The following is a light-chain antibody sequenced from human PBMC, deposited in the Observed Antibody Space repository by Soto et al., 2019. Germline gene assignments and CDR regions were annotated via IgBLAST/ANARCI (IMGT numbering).Light chain of an antibody. CDR2: EAS. J-gene: IGLJ1*01. Sequence: QSALTQPASVSESPGQSITISCTGTNNVIGNDDFVSWYQQHPGKAPKLLIYEASKRPSGVSNRFSGSKSAYTASLTISGLQAEDEADYYCCTYGRTGSFYVFGPGTKVTVL. CDR1: NNVIGNDDF. CDR3: CTYGRTGSFYV. V-gene: IGLV2-23*01.